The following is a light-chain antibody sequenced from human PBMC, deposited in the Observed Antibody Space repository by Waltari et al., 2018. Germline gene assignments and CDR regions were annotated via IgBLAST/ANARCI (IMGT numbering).Light chain of an antibody. Sequence: SPGTLSLSLGERATVSCRASQSVSRALAWYQQKPGQAPRLLIYGASTRATGIPDRFSGSGSGTDFSLTISRLEPDDFAVYYCQHYLRLPVTFGQGTTVE. CDR2: GAS. CDR1: QSVSRA. CDR3: QHYLRLPVT. V-gene: IGKV3-20*01. J-gene: IGKJ1*01.